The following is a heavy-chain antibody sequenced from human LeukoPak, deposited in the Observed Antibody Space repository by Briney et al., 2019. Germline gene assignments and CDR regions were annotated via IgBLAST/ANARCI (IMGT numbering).Heavy chain of an antibody. CDR3: AKLRDIVVVPAALNWFDP. CDR1: GFTFSGSA. CDR2: ISGSGGST. J-gene: IGHJ5*02. Sequence: PGGSLRLSCAASGFTFSGSAMHWVRQASGKGLEWVSAISGSGGSTYYADSVKGRFTISRDNSKNTLYLQMNSLRAEDTAVYYCAKLRDIVVVPAALNWFDPWGQGTLVTVSS. V-gene: IGHV3-23*01. D-gene: IGHD2-2*01.